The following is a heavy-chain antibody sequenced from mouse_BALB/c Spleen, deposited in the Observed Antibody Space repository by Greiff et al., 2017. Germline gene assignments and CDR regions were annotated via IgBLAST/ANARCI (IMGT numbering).Heavy chain of an antibody. V-gene: IGHV1-9*01. CDR3: ARESYYSNYGAMDY. CDR1: GYTFSSYW. D-gene: IGHD2-5*01. Sequence: QVQLKESGAELVKPGASVKISCKASGYTFSSYWIEWVKQRPGHGLEWIGEILPGTGSTNYNEKFKGKATFTADTSSNPAYMQLSSLTSEDSAVYDCARESYYSNYGAMDYWGEGTSGTVSS. CDR2: ILPGTGST. J-gene: IGHJ4*01.